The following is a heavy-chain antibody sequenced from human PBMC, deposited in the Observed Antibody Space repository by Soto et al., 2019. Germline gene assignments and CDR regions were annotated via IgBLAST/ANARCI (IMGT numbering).Heavy chain of an antibody. CDR2: IHPSGNT. J-gene: IGHJ5*02. V-gene: IGHV4-4*02. Sequence: SETLSLTCAVSGVSISSRNWWSWVRQPPGKGLEWIGEIHPSGNTNSNPSLKSRVTMSVDESKNQFSLKLTSVTAADTAVYYCSKVDAEYFVSRGDRWFDPWGQGTLVTVSS. CDR3: SKVDAEYFVSRGDRWFDP. CDR1: GVSISSRNW. D-gene: IGHD2-21*01.